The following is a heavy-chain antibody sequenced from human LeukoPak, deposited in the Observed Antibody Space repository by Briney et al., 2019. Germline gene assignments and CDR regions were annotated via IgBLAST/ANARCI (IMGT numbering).Heavy chain of an antibody. V-gene: IGHV4-34*01. D-gene: IGHD3-10*01. CDR1: GGSFSGYY. J-gene: IGHJ4*02. Sequence: PSETLSLTCAVYGGSFSGYYWSWIRQPPGKGLEWIGEINHSGSTNYNPSLKSRVTISVDTSKNQFSLKLSSVTAADTAVYYCARESKLLWFGELLRNKHYYFDYWGQGTLVTVSS. CDR2: INHSGST. CDR3: ARESKLLWFGELLRNKHYYFDY.